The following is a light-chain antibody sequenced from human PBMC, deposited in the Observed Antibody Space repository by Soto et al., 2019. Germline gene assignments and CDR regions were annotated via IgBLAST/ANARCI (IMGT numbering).Light chain of an antibody. V-gene: IGKV1-39*01. CDR3: QQSDSTPIT. J-gene: IGKJ5*01. CDR1: QSISSY. Sequence: DIQMTQSPSSLSASVGDRVTITCRASQSISSYLNWYQQKPGKAPKLLIYAASSLQSGVPARFSGSGSGTDFTLTISSLQPEDFVTYYCQQSDSTPITFGQGTRLEIK. CDR2: AAS.